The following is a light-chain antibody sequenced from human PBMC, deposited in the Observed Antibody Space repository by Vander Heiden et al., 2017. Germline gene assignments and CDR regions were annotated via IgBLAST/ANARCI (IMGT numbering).Light chain of an antibody. J-gene: IGKJ1*01. CDR2: LGS. Sequence: DIVMTQSPLSLPVIPGEPASISCRSSQSLLDSKGNTYLDWYLQKPGQSPQLLIYLGSNRASGVPDRFSGSGSGTDFTLKISRVEAEDVGIYYCRQGLQAPVTFGQRTKVEIK. V-gene: IGKV2-28*01. CDR3: RQGLQAPVT. CDR1: QSLLDSKGNTY.